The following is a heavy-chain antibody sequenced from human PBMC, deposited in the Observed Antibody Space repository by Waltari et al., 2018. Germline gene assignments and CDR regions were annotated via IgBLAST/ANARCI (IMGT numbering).Heavy chain of an antibody. CDR2: INPNSGGT. CDR1: GYNFIGYY. Sequence: QVQLVQSGAEVTKPGASVRVSCKASGYNFIGYYIHWVRQAPGQGLEWMGWINPNSGGTKYAQKFQGRVTMTRDTSISIVYMELSSLRPDDTAEYYCARDPGTLSKSYYYYYMDVWGKGTTVTVSS. CDR3: ARDPGTLSKSYYYYYMDV. V-gene: IGHV1-2*02. J-gene: IGHJ6*03. D-gene: IGHD4-4*01.